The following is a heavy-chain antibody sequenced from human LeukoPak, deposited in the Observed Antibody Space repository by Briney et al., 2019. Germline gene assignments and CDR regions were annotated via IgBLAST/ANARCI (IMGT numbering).Heavy chain of an antibody. J-gene: IGHJ4*02. CDR2: IKQDGSDK. D-gene: IGHD3-3*01. Sequence: GGSLRLSCAASGFTVSSSYMSWARQTPGKGLEWVANIKQDGSDKYYVDSVKGRFTISRDNVENSLYLQMNSLRAEDTAVYYCARDFRGYYRIDYWGQGTLVTVSS. V-gene: IGHV3-7*05. CDR3: ARDFRGYYRIDY. CDR1: GFTVSSSY.